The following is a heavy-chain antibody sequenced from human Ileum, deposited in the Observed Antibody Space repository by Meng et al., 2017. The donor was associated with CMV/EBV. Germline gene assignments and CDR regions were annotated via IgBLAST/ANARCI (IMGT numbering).Heavy chain of an antibody. V-gene: IGHV1-2*02. CDR2: INPNSGAT. CDR3: ARADTVIISVY. D-gene: IGHD3-16*01. CDR1: GYSFTGYY. J-gene: IGHJ4*02. Sequence: ASVKVSCKASGYSFTGYYMHWVRQAPGQGLEWMGWINPNSGATNYAQKFQARVTMTRDTSTNTGYMELSRLTSDDTAVYYCARADTVIISVYWGQGTLVTVSS.